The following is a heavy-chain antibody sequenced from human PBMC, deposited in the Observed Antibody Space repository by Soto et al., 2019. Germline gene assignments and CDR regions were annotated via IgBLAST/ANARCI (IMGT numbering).Heavy chain of an antibody. V-gene: IGHV3-53*01. J-gene: IGHJ1*01. D-gene: IGHD3-22*01. CDR3: ARDRVESGYPEYFQH. CDR1: GFTVSSNY. CDR2: IYSGGST. Sequence: EVQLVESGGGLIQPGGSLRLSCAASGFTVSSNYMSWVRQAPGKGLEWVSVIYSGGSTYYADSVNGRFTISRDNSKKTLYLQMNSLRAEDTAVYYCARDRVESGYPEYFQHWGQGTLVTVSS.